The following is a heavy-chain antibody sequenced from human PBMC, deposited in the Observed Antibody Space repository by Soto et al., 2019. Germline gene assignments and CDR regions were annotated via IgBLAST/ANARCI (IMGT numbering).Heavy chain of an antibody. CDR2: INPNSGGT. D-gene: IGHD6-19*01. V-gene: IGHV1-2*04. CDR3: ARAPIRDSSGQFYFDS. J-gene: IGHJ4*02. CDR1: GYTFTGYY. Sequence: ASVKVSCKASGYTFTGYYMHWVRQAPGQGLEWMGWINPNSGGTNYAQKFQGWVTMTRDTSINTAYMELTRLRSDDTAVYYCARAPIRDSSGQFYFDSWGQGTLVTVSS.